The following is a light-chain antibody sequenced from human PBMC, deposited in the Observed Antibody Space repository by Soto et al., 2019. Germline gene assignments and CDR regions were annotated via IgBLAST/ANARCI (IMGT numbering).Light chain of an antibody. CDR2: DVR. J-gene: IGLJ2*01. V-gene: IGLV2-14*01. Sequence: QSVLTQPASVSGSPGQSITISCTGTSSDVGGYNYVAWYQQHPGKAPKLMIYDVRTRPSGVSNRFSGSKSGNTASLTISGLQAEDEADYYCSSYSSSSTTVVLGGGTKLTVL. CDR3: SSYSSSSTTVV. CDR1: SSDVGGYNY.